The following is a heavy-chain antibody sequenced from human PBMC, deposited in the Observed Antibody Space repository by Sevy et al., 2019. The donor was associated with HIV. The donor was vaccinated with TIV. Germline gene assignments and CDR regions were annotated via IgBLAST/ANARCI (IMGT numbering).Heavy chain of an antibody. CDR1: GGSVSSGSYY. CDR2: MYYSGST. CDR3: ASVYSSSWYAHYYYGMDV. D-gene: IGHD6-13*01. Sequence: SETLSLTCTVSGGSVSSGSYYWSWIRQPPGKRLEWIGYMYYSGSTNYNPSLKSRVTISVDTSKNQFSLKLSSVTAADTAVYYCASVYSSSWYAHYYYGMDVWGQGTTVTVSS. V-gene: IGHV4-61*01. J-gene: IGHJ6*02.